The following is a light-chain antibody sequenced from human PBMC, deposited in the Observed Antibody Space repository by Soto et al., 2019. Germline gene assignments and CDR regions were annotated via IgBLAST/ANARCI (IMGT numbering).Light chain of an antibody. J-gene: IGKJ5*01. CDR3: MQGTHLPYT. CDR2: KVS. Sequence: DVVMTQSPLSLPVTLGQPASISCRSSQGLVYSDGNTYLIWLHQRPGQAPRRLIYKVSNRDSGVXDXXSGSGSDIDFTLNITRVEAEDVGVYYCMQGTHLPYTFGQGTRLEIK. CDR1: QGLVYSDGNTY. V-gene: IGKV2-30*01.